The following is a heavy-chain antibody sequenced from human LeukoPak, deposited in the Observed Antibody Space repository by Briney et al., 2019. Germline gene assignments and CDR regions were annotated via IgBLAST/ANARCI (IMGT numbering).Heavy chain of an antibody. CDR2: IIPIFGTA. J-gene: IGHJ6*02. CDR3: VRETEYQLSYYYYGMDV. D-gene: IGHD2-2*01. CDR1: GGTFSSYA. Sequence: ASVKVSCKASGGTFSSYAISWVRQAPGQGLEWMGGIIPIFGTANYAQKFQGRVTITADESTSTAYMELSSLRSEDTAVYYCVRETEYQLSYYYYGMDVWGQGTTVTVSS. V-gene: IGHV1-69*13.